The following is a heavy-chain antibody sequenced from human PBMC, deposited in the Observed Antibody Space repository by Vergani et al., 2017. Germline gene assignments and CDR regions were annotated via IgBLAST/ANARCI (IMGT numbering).Heavy chain of an antibody. CDR1: GGTFSSYA. CDR3: ARGGYYYDSSGYYPYWYFDR. J-gene: IGHJ2*01. Sequence: QVQLVQSGAEVKKPGSSVKVSCKASGGTFSSYAISWVRQAPGQGLEWMGGIIPIFGTANYAQKFQGRVTITADESTSTAYMELSSLRSEDTAVYYCARGGYYYDSSGYYPYWYFDRWGRGTLVTVSS. V-gene: IGHV1-69*12. D-gene: IGHD3-22*01. CDR2: IIPIFGTA.